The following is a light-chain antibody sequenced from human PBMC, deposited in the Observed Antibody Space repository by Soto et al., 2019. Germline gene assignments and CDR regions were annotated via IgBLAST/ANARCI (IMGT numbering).Light chain of an antibody. CDR3: QQFAASPRT. J-gene: IGKJ1*01. V-gene: IGKV3-11*01. CDR2: QTS. CDR1: QYINTR. Sequence: EIVLTQSPPTLSSFPGDRVTLSCRASQYINTRLAWYQHRPGQAPRLLIYQTSIRAAGIPARFSGSGSGTDFTLTISRLEPEDFAVYYCQQFAASPRTFGQGSKVDI.